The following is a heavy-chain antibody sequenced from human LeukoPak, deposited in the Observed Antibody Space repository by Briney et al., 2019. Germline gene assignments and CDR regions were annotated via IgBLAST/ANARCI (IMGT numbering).Heavy chain of an antibody. CDR3: AARAATGTIVDS. V-gene: IGHV4-59*04. J-gene: IGHJ4*02. CDR1: GVSISSYY. D-gene: IGHD6-13*01. CDR2: MYYSGTT. Sequence: SETLSLTCTVSGVSISSYYWGWIRQPPGKGLEWIGNMYYSGTTYYDPSLKSRVTMSVDTSKNQFSLRLTSVAAADTAVYYCAARAATGTIVDSWGQGTLVTVSS.